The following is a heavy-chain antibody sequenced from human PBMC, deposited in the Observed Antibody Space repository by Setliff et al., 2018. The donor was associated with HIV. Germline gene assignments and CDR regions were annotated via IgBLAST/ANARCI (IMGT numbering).Heavy chain of an antibody. Sequence: GGSLRLSCAASGFTFSSYSMNWVRQAPGKGLEWVSSISSSSSYTYYADSVKGRFTISRDNAKNSLYLQMNNLRAEDTAVYYCAKSSWWEPRAYWGQGTLVTVSS. CDR2: ISSSSSYT. CDR3: AKSSWWEPRAY. V-gene: IGHV3-21*01. CDR1: GFTFSSYS. D-gene: IGHD2-15*01. J-gene: IGHJ4*02.